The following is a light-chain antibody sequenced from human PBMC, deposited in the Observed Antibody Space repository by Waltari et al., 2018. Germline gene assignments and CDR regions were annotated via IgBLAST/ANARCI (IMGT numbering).Light chain of an antibody. CDR3: MQRLEFPT. Sequence: DIVMTQTPLSLPVTPGEPASISCRSSQSLLNSYDGKTYLDWYLQKPGQSPQILIYNLFYRASGLSDRFSGSGSDTHFTLNISRVEAEYVGIDYCMQRLEFPTFGGGTKVEIK. V-gene: IGKV2-40*01. CDR1: QSLLNSYDGKTY. J-gene: IGKJ4*01. CDR2: NLF.